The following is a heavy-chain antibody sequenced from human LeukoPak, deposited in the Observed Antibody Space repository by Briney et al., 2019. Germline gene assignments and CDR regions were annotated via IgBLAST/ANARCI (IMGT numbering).Heavy chain of an antibody. CDR1: GYRFKDYY. CDR2: INPDSGGT. J-gene: IGHJ4*02. D-gene: IGHD2-15*01. Sequence: ASVKVSCKASGYRFKDYYIHWVRQAPGQGPEWMGWINPDSGGTKYTQNFQGRVTMTRDTSTNTAYMELISLKSDDTALYYCVRDLGVSVRCGGRVCDREFWGQGTLVTVSA. CDR3: VRDLGVSVRCGGRVCDREF. V-gene: IGHV1-2*02.